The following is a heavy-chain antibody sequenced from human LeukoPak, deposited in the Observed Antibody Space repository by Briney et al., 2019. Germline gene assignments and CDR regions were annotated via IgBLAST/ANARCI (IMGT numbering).Heavy chain of an antibody. Sequence: PGGSLRLSCAASGFPFRSHWMHWVRQVPGKGLVWVSHISTDGTTTNYADSVKGRFTISRDNAKDTLYLQLNSLRAEETAIYYCARSLGYSSGGWGQGTLVTVSS. D-gene: IGHD2-15*01. CDR1: GFPFRSHW. J-gene: IGHJ4*02. CDR3: ARSLGYSSGG. CDR2: ISTDGTTT. V-gene: IGHV3-74*01.